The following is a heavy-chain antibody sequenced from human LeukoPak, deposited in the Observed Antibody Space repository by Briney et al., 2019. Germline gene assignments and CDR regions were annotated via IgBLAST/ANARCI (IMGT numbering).Heavy chain of an antibody. D-gene: IGHD7-27*01. CDR1: GYTFTSYD. CDR3: ARGPPNWGYGY. J-gene: IGHJ4*02. V-gene: IGHV1-8*01. Sequence: EASVKVSCKASGYTFTSYDFNWVRQATGQRPEWMGWMSPNSGDTGCAQKFQDRVTMTRNTSISTAYMELSSLRSDDTAVYYCARGPPNWGYGYWGPGTLVTVSS. CDR2: MSPNSGDT.